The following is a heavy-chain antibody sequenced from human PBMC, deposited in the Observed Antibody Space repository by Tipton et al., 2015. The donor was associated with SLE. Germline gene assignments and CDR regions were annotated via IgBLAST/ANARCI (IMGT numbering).Heavy chain of an antibody. Sequence: SLRLSCAASGLTFSEYSMNWVRQTPGKGLEWISSLSGRSDYIYYTDSVKGRFTISRDNSKNTLYLQMNSLRAEDTAVYYCAKDQFHRQLAYAFDIWGQGTMVTVSS. CDR1: GLTFSEYS. CDR2: LSGRSDYI. CDR3: AKDQFHRQLAYAFDI. V-gene: IGHV3-21*04. J-gene: IGHJ3*02. D-gene: IGHD6-13*01.